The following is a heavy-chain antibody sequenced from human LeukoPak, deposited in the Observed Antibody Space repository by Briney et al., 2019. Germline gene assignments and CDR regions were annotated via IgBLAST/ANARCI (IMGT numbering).Heavy chain of an antibody. Sequence: GGSLRLSCAASGFTFNSAWLSWVRQGPGKGLEWVGRVKSKTDGGTTDYAAPVKGRFTISRDDSKNKLYLQMNSLKTEDTAVYYCTTEGYCSGGDCNSYDNWGQGTLVTVS. CDR1: GFTFNSAW. CDR3: TTEGYCSGGDCNSYDN. D-gene: IGHD2-15*01. V-gene: IGHV3-15*01. J-gene: IGHJ4*02. CDR2: VKSKTDGGTT.